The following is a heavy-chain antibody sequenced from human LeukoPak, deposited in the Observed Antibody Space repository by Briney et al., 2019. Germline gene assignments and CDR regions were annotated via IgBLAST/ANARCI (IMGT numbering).Heavy chain of an antibody. J-gene: IGHJ4*02. CDR2: IYDDNT. CDR3: AARKVRGVWFYLDY. V-gene: IGHV3-23*01. D-gene: IGHD3-10*01. CDR1: GFTVSAYA. Sequence: PWVSLRLSCAASGFTVSAYAMAWVRQAPGKGLEWVSTIYDDNTYYADPVKGRFAISTDNSKNTLYLQMNSLRVEDTAVYFCAARKVRGVWFYLDYWGQGTLVTVSS.